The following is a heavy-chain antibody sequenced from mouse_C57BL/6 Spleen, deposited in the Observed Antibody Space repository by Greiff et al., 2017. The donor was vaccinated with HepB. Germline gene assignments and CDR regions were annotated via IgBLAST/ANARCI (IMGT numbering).Heavy chain of an antibody. V-gene: IGHV1-80*01. D-gene: IGHD4-1*02. J-gene: IGHJ2*01. CDR1: GYAFSSYW. CDR3: ARKANWDCFDY. Sequence: QLQQSGAELVKPAASVKISCKASGYAFSSYWMNWVKQRPGKGLEWIGQIYPRDGDTNYNGKFKGKATLTADKSSSTAYMQLSSLTSEDSAVYFCARKANWDCFDYWGQGTTLTVSS. CDR2: IYPRDGDT.